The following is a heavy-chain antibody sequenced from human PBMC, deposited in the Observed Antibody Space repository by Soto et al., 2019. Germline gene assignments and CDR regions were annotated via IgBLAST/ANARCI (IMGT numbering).Heavy chain of an antibody. V-gene: IGHV3-33*03. D-gene: IGHD3-16*01. CDR3: AGGTRTSALYYYGMDV. J-gene: IGHJ6*02. CDR1: GFSFSRYA. Sequence: PGGSLRLSCAASGFSFSRYAMHWVRQAPGKGLEWVAVIWYDGSNKYYADSVEGRFTISRDNSKNTLYLQMNSLRAEDTAVYYCAGGTRTSALYYYGMDVWGQGTTVTVSS. CDR2: IWYDGSNK.